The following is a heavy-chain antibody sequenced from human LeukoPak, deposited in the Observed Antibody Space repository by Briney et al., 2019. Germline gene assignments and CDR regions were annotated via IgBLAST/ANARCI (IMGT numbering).Heavy chain of an antibody. J-gene: IGHJ4*02. CDR3: AYYDFWSGYPHYFDY. CDR2: MSYSGST. D-gene: IGHD3-3*01. V-gene: IGHV4-39*01. Sequence: SETLSLTCTVSGGSISTSSYYWGWIRQPPGKGLEWIGSMSYSGSTYYKPSLKSRVTISIDTSKNQFSLELSSVTAADTAVYYCAYYDFWSGYPHYFDYWGQGTLVTVSS. CDR1: GGSISTSSYY.